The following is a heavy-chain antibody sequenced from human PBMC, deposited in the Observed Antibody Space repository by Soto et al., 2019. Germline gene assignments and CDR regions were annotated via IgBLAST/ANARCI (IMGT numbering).Heavy chain of an antibody. CDR2: IDWDDDK. D-gene: IGHD3-3*01. V-gene: IGHV2-70*01. CDR3: ARCTYYDFWSGYYGYYYGMDV. J-gene: IGHJ6*02. Sequence: GSGPTLVNPTQTLTLTCTFSGFSLSTSGMCVSWIRQPPGKALEWLALIDWDDDKYYSTSLKTRLTISKDTSKNQVVLTMTNMDPVDTATYYCARCTYYDFWSGYYGYYYGMDVWGQGTTVTVSS. CDR1: GFSLSTSGMC.